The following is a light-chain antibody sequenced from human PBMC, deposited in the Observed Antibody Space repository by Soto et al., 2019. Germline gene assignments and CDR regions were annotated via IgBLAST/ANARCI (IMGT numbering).Light chain of an antibody. V-gene: IGKV3-20*01. CDR2: GAS. Sequence: EFVLTQSPGTLSLSPGERATLSCRASQSVSSSYLAWYQQKPGQAPRLLIYGASTRATGTPDRFSGSGSGTDFTLTISRLEPEDFAVYYCQQYGYSSMYTFGQGTKLEIK. J-gene: IGKJ2*01. CDR3: QQYGYSSMYT. CDR1: QSVSSSY.